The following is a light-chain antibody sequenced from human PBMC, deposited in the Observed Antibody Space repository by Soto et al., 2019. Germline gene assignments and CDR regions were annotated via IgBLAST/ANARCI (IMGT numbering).Light chain of an antibody. Sequence: EIVLTQSPATLSLSPGERATLSCRASQSVNSYLAWYQQKPGQAPRLLIYGASTRATGIPARFSGSGSGTQFTLTISSLQSEDFAVYYCQQYSNWPQTFGQGTKVDIK. CDR2: GAS. J-gene: IGKJ1*01. V-gene: IGKV3-15*01. CDR3: QQYSNWPQT. CDR1: QSVNSY.